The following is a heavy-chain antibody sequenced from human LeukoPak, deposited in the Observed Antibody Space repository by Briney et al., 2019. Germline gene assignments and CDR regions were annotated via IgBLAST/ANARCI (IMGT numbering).Heavy chain of an antibody. CDR1: GFTFSNYA. V-gene: IGHV3-30*04. CDR3: ARGLWFGELLYSRGGIDF. D-gene: IGHD3-10*01. J-gene: IGHJ4*02. Sequence: PGGSLRPSCAASGFTFSNYAMHWVRQAPGKGPEWVAFISNDGSQRFDADSVKGRFTISRDNSKNTLYLQVNSLRLDDTAVYYCARGLWFGELLYSRGGIDFWGQGTLVTVSS. CDR2: ISNDGSQR.